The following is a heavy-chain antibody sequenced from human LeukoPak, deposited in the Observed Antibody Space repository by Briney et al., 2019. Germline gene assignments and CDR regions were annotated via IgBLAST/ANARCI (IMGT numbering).Heavy chain of an antibody. CDR2: ISYSGAT. CDR1: DDSISSTLFY. CDR3: ARCDDSLGYQLDY. Sequence: PSETLSLTCTVSDDSISSTLFYWVWIRQAPGKGLESIGTISYSGATYYNPSLKSRVTMSVDTSRNQFSLKLNSVTAADTAVYYCARCDDSLGYQLDYWGQGTLVTVSS. V-gene: IGHV4-39*07. J-gene: IGHJ4*02. D-gene: IGHD3-22*01.